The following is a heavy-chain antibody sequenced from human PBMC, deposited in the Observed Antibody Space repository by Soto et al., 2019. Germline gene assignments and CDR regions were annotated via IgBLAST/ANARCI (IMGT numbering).Heavy chain of an antibody. CDR1: GGSISSGGYS. CDR2: IYHSGST. Sequence: LSLTCAVSGGSISSGGYSWSWIRQPPGKGLEWIGYIYHSGSTNYNPSLKSRVTISVDTSKNQFSLKLSSVTAADTAVYYCARSRYSGYDSLDYWGQGTLVTVSS. J-gene: IGHJ4*02. D-gene: IGHD5-12*01. CDR3: ARSRYSGYDSLDY. V-gene: IGHV4-30-2*01.